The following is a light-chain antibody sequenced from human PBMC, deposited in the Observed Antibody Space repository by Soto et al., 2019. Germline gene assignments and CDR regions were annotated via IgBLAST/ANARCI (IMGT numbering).Light chain of an antibody. CDR2: DAS. CDR1: QSVSSN. J-gene: IGKJ1*01. V-gene: IGKV3-11*01. CDR3: QQRSNWPRT. Sequence: EIVMTQSPASLSVSPGERVTLSCRASQSVSSNLAWYQQKVGQAPRLLIYDASNRATGIPARFSGSGSGTDFTLTISSLEPEDFAVYYCQQRSNWPRTFGQGTKVDIK.